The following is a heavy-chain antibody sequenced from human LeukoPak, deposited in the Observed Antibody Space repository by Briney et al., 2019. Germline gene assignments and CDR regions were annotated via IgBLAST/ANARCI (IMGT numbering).Heavy chain of an antibody. J-gene: IGHJ4*02. Sequence: GGSLRLSCAASGFTFSSYGMSWVRQAPGKGLEWVSAISGSAVSTYYADSVKGRFTISRDNSKNTLYLQMNSLRAEDTAVYYCAKDRRGPLDYWGQGTLVTVSS. CDR1: GFTFSSYG. D-gene: IGHD3-10*01. CDR2: ISGSAVST. V-gene: IGHV3-23*01. CDR3: AKDRRGPLDY.